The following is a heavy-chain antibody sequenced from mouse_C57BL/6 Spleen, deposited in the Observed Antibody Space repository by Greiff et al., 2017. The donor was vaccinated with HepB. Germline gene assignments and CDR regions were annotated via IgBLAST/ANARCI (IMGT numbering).Heavy chain of an antibody. Sequence: VQLQQSGAELVRPGASVKLSCTASGFNIKDDYMHWVKQRPEQGLEWIGWIDPENGDTEYASKFQGKATITADTSSNTAYLQLSSLTSEDTAVYYCTTRGLDGRMDYWGQGTSVTVSS. CDR3: TTRGLDGRMDY. V-gene: IGHV14-4*01. CDR2: IDPENGDT. CDR1: GFNIKDDY. J-gene: IGHJ4*01. D-gene: IGHD1-1*01.